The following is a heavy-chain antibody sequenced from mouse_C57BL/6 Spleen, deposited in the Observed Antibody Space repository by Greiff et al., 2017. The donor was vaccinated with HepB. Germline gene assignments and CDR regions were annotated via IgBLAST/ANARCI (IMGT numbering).Heavy chain of an antibody. D-gene: IGHD1-1*01. Sequence: EVQLQESGPGLVKPSQSLSLTCSVTGYSITSGYYWNWIRQFPGNKLEWMGYISYDGSNNYNPSLKNRISITRDTSKNQFFLKLNSVTTEDTATYYCARGGYYYGSSYLFAYWGQGTLVTVSA. CDR2: ISYDGSN. J-gene: IGHJ3*01. V-gene: IGHV3-6*01. CDR1: GYSITSGYY. CDR3: ARGGYYYGSSYLFAY.